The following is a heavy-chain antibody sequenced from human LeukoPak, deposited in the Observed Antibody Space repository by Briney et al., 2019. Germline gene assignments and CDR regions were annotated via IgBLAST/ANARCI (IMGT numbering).Heavy chain of an antibody. J-gene: IGHJ4*02. V-gene: IGHV3-11*05. CDR3: ARVFEDSSGVDY. CDR1: GFTSVAYY. CDR2: ISSSSSYT. D-gene: IGHD3-22*01. Sequence: GGPRNSSCAASGFTSVAYYLGWIGQAPGKGRDGFSYISSSSSYTNYADSVKGRFTISRDNAKNSLYLQMNSLRAEDTAVYYCARVFEDSSGVDYWGQGTLVTVSS.